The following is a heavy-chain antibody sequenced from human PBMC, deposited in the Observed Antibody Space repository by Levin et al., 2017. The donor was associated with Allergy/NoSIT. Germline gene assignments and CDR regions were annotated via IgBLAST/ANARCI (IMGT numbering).Heavy chain of an antibody. Sequence: SETLSLTCTVSGGSISSSSFYWGWIRQPPGKGLEWIGSIYYTGSTYYNPSLKSRVTISVDTSKNQFSLKLSSVTAADTAVYYCARRPIRTMVRGVGGDAFDIWGQGTMVTVSS. D-gene: IGHD3-10*01. CDR3: ARRPIRTMVRGVGGDAFDI. CDR2: IYYTGST. V-gene: IGHV4-39*01. CDR1: GGSISSSSFY. J-gene: IGHJ3*02.